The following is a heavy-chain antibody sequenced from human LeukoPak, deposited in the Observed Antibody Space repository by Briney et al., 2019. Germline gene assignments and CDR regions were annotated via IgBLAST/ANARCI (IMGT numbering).Heavy chain of an antibody. CDR1: GGSISSGGYY. CDR2: IYYSGST. D-gene: IGHD3-22*01. Sequence: PSQTLSLTCTVSGGSISSGGYYWSWIRQHPGKGLEWLVYIYYSGSTYYNPSLKSRVTISVDTSKNQFSLKLSSVTAADTAVYYCARGFETFGYYDSSGYYYFDYWGQGALVTVSS. CDR3: ARGFETFGYYDSSGYYYFDY. V-gene: IGHV4-31*03. J-gene: IGHJ4*02.